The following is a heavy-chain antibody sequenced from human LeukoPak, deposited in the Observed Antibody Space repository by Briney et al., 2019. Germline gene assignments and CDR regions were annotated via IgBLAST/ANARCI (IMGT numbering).Heavy chain of an antibody. CDR2: IYRSGST. CDR3: GRGGITGTTSLDY. CDR1: GGAISSHS. V-gene: IGHV4-4*07. D-gene: IGHD1-20*01. Sequence: SETLSLTCTVSGGAISSHSWNWIRQPAGKGLEWIGRIYRSGSTNYNPSLKSRVTMSGDTSKNQFTLKLTSVTAADTAMYYCGRGGITGTTSLDYWGQGTLVTVS. J-gene: IGHJ4*02.